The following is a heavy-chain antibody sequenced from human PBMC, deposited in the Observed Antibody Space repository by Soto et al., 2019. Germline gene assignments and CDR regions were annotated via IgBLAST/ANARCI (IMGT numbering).Heavy chain of an antibody. CDR1: GYSVSFYG. CDR2: INPSDGNR. D-gene: IGHD3-22*01. Sequence: TSVKVSCKASGYSVSFYGINWVRQAPGQGLEWMGWINPSDGNRHFAQKFEDRVTMTTATSTNTVFLELRSLKSDDTAISYCARDRLRGYDSSGFYSWGQGTMVTVS. J-gene: IGHJ4*02. V-gene: IGHV1-18*01. CDR3: ARDRLRGYDSSGFYS.